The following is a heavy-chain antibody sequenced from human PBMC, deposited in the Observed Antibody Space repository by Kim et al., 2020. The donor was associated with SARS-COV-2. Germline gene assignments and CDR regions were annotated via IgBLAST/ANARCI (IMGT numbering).Heavy chain of an antibody. D-gene: IGHD3-10*01. Sequence: GGSLRLSCAASGFTFSSYAMHWVRQAPGKGLEWVAVISYDGSNKYYADSVKGRFTISRDNSKNTLYLQMNSLRAEDTAVYYCARESFGSGSYYKSPFDYWGQGTLVTVSS. J-gene: IGHJ4*02. V-gene: IGHV3-30*04. CDR1: GFTFSSYA. CDR3: ARESFGSGSYYKSPFDY. CDR2: ISYDGSNK.